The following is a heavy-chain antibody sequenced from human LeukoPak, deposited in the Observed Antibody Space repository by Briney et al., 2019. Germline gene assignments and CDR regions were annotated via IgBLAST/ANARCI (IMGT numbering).Heavy chain of an antibody. CDR2: IKQDGSEK. J-gene: IGHJ4*02. V-gene: IGHV3-7*04. CDR3: ARASAAQWRYYFDY. Sequence: GGSLRLSCAASGFTFSSYWMSWVRQAPGKGLEWVANIKQDGSEKYYVDSVKGRFTISRDNAKNSLYLQMNSLRAEDTAVYYCARASAAQWRYYFDYRGQGTLVTVSS. CDR1: GFTFSSYW. D-gene: IGHD6-19*01.